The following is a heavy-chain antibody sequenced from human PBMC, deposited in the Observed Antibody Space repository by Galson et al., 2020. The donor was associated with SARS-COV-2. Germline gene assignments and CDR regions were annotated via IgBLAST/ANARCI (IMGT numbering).Heavy chain of an antibody. CDR2: ISGTSNSI. CDR1: GFIFSAYS. CDR3: ARDMGTIKVDY. Sequence: LRLSCAASGFIFSAYSMNWVRQAPGKGLEWVASISGTSNSIYYADSLRGRFTISRDNAENSLYLQVNSLRAEDTAVYYCARDMGTIKVDYWGQGTLVTVSS. V-gene: IGHV3-21*01. J-gene: IGHJ4*02. D-gene: IGHD1-1*01.